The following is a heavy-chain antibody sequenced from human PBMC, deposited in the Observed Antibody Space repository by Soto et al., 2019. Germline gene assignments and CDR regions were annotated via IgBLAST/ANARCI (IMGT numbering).Heavy chain of an antibody. CDR3: ARDTRTYDILTGYPRGNAFDI. D-gene: IGHD3-9*01. J-gene: IGHJ3*02. CDR1: GFTFDDYG. CDR2: INWNGGST. Sequence: EVQLVESGGGVVRPGGSLRLSCAASGFTFDDYGMSWVRQAPGKGLEWVSGINWNGGSTGYADSVKGRFTISRDNAKNSLYLQMNSLRAEDTALYHCARDTRTYDILTGYPRGNAFDIWGQGTMVTVSS. V-gene: IGHV3-20*01.